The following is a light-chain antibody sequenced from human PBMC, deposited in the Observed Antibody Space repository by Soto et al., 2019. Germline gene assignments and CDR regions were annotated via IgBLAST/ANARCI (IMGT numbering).Light chain of an antibody. J-gene: IGLJ3*02. CDR1: TSDVGGYNF. CDR3: SSYVSRSTWV. V-gene: IGLV2-14*01. CDR2: EVT. Sequence: QSALTQPASVSGSPGQSITISCTGTTSDVGGYNFVSWYQQFPGKAPKLMIYEVTTRPSGVSNRFSGSKSGNTASLTISGLQAEDDADYYCSSYVSRSTWVFGGGTKLTVL.